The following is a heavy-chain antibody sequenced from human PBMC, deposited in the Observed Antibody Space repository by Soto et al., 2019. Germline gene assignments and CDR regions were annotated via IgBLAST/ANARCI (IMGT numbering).Heavy chain of an antibody. D-gene: IGHD3-3*01. Sequence: AGSLSLFRADSGFLFSGYAMSLVRQALGKGLEWVSGIGGSGGDKFYADSVKRRFTVSRDNAENTLSLELNSLRVEDTAIYYCARRSWRGRADYWGQGILVTVSS. J-gene: IGHJ4*02. CDR3: ARRSWRGRADY. V-gene: IGHV3-23*01. CDR1: GFLFSGYA. CDR2: IGGSGGDK.